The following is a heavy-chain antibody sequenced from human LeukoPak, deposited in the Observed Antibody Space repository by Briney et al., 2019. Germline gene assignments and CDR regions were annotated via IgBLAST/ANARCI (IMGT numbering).Heavy chain of an antibody. D-gene: IGHD1-20*01. CDR2: IIPTFGTA. CDR3: ARGITGDNWFDP. Sequence: SVKVSCKASGGTFSSYAISWVRQAPGQGLEWMGRIIPTFGTANYAQKFQGRVTITTDESTSTAYMELSSLRSEDTAVYYCARGITGDNWFDPWGQGTLVTVSS. CDR1: GGTFSSYA. J-gene: IGHJ5*02. V-gene: IGHV1-69*05.